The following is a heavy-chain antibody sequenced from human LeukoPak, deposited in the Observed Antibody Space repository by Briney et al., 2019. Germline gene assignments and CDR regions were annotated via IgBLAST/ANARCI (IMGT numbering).Heavy chain of an antibody. V-gene: IGHV1-18*01. CDR3: ARVVLRRIAAAGLLGY. J-gene: IGHJ4*02. CDR2: ISAYNGNT. CDR1: GYTFTSYG. D-gene: IGHD6-13*01. Sequence: ASVKVSCKASGYTFTSYGISWVRQAHGQGLEWMGWISAYNGNTNYAQKLQGRVTMTTDTSTSTAYMELRSLRSDDTAVYYCARVVLRRIAAAGLLGYWGQGTLVTVSS.